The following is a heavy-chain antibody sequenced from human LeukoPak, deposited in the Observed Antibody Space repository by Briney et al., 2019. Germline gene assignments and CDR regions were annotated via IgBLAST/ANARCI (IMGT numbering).Heavy chain of an antibody. CDR3: ARGPASVPTAAALDY. V-gene: IGHV1-18*04. CDR1: GYTFTSYG. Sequence: LRASVKVSCKASGYTFTSYGISWVRQAPGQGLEWMGWISAYNGNTNYAQKLQGRVTMTTDTSTSTAYMELRSLRSDDTAVYYCARGPASVPTAAALDYWGQGTLVTVSS. D-gene: IGHD6-13*01. J-gene: IGHJ4*02. CDR2: ISAYNGNT.